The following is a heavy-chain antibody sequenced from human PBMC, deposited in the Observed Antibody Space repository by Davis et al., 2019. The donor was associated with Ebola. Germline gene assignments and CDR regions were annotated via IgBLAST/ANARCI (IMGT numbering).Heavy chain of an antibody. D-gene: IGHD3-10*01. J-gene: IGHJ3*01. CDR1: GFTFSSYA. Sequence: GGSLRLSCAASGFTFSSYAMHWVRQAPGKGLEWVAVISYDGSNKYYADSVKGRFTISRDNPKNTLYLQMNSLTVEDTAVYYCARDYGWGFEVWGQGTMVTVSS. CDR2: ISYDGSNK. CDR3: ARDYGWGFEV. V-gene: IGHV3-30*04.